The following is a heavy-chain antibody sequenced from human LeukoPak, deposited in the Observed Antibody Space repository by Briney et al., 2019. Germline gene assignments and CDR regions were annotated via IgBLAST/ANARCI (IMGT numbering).Heavy chain of an antibody. J-gene: IGHJ4*02. Sequence: SVKVSCKASGGTFSSYTISWVRQAPGQGLEWMGRIIPMVGIVKYAQKYQGRVTITADKSTTTAYMELSSLRPEDTAVYYCARVHGWAFDYWGQGALVTVSS. CDR1: GGTFSSYT. CDR2: IIPMVGIV. CDR3: ARVHGWAFDY. V-gene: IGHV1-69*02. D-gene: IGHD3-10*01.